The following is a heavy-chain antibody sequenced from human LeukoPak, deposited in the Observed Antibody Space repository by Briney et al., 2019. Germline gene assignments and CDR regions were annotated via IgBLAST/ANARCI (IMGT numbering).Heavy chain of an antibody. CDR1: GFTFSGYA. CDR3: AKPDDYYDSSGLDY. J-gene: IGHJ4*02. V-gene: IGHV3-23*01. D-gene: IGHD3-22*01. Sequence: GGSLKLSCAASGFTFSGYAMSWVRQAPGKGLEWVSVISGSGGSTYYADSVKGRFTISRDNSKNTLYLQMDSLRAEDTAVYYCAKPDDYYDSSGLDYWGQGTLVTVSS. CDR2: ISGSGGST.